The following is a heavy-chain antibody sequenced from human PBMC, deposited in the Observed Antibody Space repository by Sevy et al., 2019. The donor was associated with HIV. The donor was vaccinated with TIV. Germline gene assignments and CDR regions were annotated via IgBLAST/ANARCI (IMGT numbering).Heavy chain of an antibody. V-gene: IGHV4-39*01. CDR3: ARHAHITMIVT. Sequence: SETLSLTCTVSGGSISSSSYYWGWIRQPPGKGLEWIGGIFYSGSTYYNPSLKSRVTISVDTSKNQFSLKLNSVTAADTAVYYCARHAHITMIVTWGQGTLVTASS. J-gene: IGHJ5*02. CDR1: GGSISSSSYY. CDR2: IFYSGST. D-gene: IGHD3-22*01.